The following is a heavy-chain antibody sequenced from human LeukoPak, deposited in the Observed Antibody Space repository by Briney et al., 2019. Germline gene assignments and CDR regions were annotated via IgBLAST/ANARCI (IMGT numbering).Heavy chain of an antibody. V-gene: IGHV4-34*01. CDR2: INHSGST. D-gene: IGHD3-3*01. CDR3: ARDLRTIFGEYYYMDV. Sequence: SETLSLTCAVYGGSFSGYYWSWIRQPPGKGLEWIGEINHSGSTNYNPSLKSRVTISVDTSKNQFSLKLSSVTAADTAVYYCARDLRTIFGEYYYMDVWGKGTTVTVSS. CDR1: GGSFSGYY. J-gene: IGHJ6*03.